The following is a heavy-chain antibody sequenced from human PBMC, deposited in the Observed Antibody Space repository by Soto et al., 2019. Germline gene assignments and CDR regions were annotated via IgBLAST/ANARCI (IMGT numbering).Heavy chain of an antibody. V-gene: IGHV4-34*01. J-gene: IGHJ6*02. Sequence: PSETLSLTCAVYGGSFSGYYWSWIRQPPGKGLEWIGEINHSGSTNYNPSLKSRVTISVDTSKNQFSLKLSSVTAADTAVYYCARGEIVVVPAAIGCGMDVWGQGTTVTVSS. CDR2: INHSGST. D-gene: IGHD2-2*01. CDR1: GGSFSGYY. CDR3: ARGEIVVVPAAIGCGMDV.